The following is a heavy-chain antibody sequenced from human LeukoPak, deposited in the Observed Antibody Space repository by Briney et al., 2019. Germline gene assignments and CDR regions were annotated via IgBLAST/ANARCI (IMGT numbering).Heavy chain of an antibody. CDR3: ARGEAARLTDY. CDR2: INHSGST. D-gene: IGHD6-6*01. Sequence: SETLSLTCAVYGGSFSGYYWSWIRQPPGKGLEWIGEINHSGSTNYNPSLKSRVTISVDTSKNQFSLKLSSVTAADTAVYYCARGEAARLTDYWGQGTLVTVSS. CDR1: GGSFSGYY. V-gene: IGHV4-34*01. J-gene: IGHJ4*02.